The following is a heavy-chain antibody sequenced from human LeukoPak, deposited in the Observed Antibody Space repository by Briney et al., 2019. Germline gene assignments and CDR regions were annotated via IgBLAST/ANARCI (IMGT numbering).Heavy chain of an antibody. J-gene: IGHJ5*02. V-gene: IGHV3-21*01. CDR1: GFTFSSYS. CDR3: ARHNLLPPLLKLLRKPGWFDP. Sequence: GGSLRLSCAASGFTFSSYSMNWVRQAPGKGLEWVSSSSSSSSYIYYADSVKGRFTISRDNAKNSLYLQMNSLRAEDTAVYYCARHNLLPPLLKLLRKPGWFDPWGQGTLVTVSS. CDR2: SSSSSSYI. D-gene: IGHD3-22*01.